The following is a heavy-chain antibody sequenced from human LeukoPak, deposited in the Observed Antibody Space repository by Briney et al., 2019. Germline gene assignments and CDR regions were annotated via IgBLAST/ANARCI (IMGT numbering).Heavy chain of an antibody. Sequence: GASVNVSCKASGYTFTSYGISWVRQAPGQGLEWMGWISAYNGNTNYAQKLQGRVTMTTDTSTSTAYMELRSLRSDDTAVYYCARDGLAEYYYDSSGYYHFDYWGQGTLVTVSS. D-gene: IGHD3-22*01. V-gene: IGHV1-18*01. J-gene: IGHJ4*02. CDR1: GYTFTSYG. CDR3: ARDGLAEYYYDSSGYYHFDY. CDR2: ISAYNGNT.